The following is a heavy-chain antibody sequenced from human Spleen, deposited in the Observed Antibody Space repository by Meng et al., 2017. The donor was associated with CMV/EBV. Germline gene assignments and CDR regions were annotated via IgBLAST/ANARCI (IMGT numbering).Heavy chain of an antibody. J-gene: IGHJ4*02. CDR1: GFTFSSYA. D-gene: IGHD2-2*01. CDR2: ISGSGGST. CDR3: AKVKRGYCSSTSCHGADY. V-gene: IGHV3-23*01. Sequence: GGSLRLSCAASGFTFSSYAMSWVRQAPGKGLEWVSAISGSGGSTYYADSVKGRFTISRDNSKNTLYLQMNSLRAEDTAVYYCAKVKRGYCSSTSCHGADYWGQGTLVTVSS.